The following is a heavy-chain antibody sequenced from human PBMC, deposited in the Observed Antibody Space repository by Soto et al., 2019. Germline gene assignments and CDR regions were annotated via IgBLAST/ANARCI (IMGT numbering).Heavy chain of an antibody. D-gene: IGHD5-12*01. CDR3: ARASGYPYYFDY. CDR2: IYYSGST. J-gene: IGHJ4*02. Sequence: SATLSLTCPVSGGSISSYYWSWIRQPPGKGLEWIGYIYYSGSTNYNPSLKSRVTISVDTSKNQFSLKLSSVTAADTAVYYCARASGYPYYFDYWGQGTLVTVSS. CDR1: GGSISSYY. V-gene: IGHV4-59*01.